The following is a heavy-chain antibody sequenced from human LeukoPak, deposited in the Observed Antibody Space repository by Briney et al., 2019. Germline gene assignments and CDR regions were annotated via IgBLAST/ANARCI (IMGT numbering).Heavy chain of an antibody. CDR1: KSNLIVHV. D-gene: IGHD4-17*01. Sequence: GGSLRLSCGALKSNLIVHVWIGFGRVQGKDLKGVPVFSADGKTAYYADSLKGRFTISRDNVKNTLYLQMNSLKVDDAGLYYCTRRNVKFSDYGRMDYWGQGTLVAVSS. V-gene: IGHV3-30*03. CDR2: FSADGKTA. CDR3: TRRNVKFSDYGRMDY. J-gene: IGHJ4*02.